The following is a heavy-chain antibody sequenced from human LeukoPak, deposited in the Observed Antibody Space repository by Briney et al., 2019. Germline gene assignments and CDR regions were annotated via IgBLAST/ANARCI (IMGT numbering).Heavy chain of an antibody. V-gene: IGHV3-23*01. CDR1: GFTFSSSA. D-gene: IGHD1-26*01. CDR3: AKEYRPFDS. J-gene: IGHJ4*02. CDR2: ISGSGDYT. Sequence: GSLRLSCAASGFTFSSSAMSWVRQAPGKGLEWVSTISGSGDYTNFADSVKGRFTISRDNSKHTLYLQMNSLRAEDTAVYYCAKEYRPFDSWGQGTLVTVSS.